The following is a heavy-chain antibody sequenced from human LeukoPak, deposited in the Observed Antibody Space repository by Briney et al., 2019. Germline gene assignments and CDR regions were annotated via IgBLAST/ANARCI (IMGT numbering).Heavy chain of an antibody. D-gene: IGHD1-26*01. Sequence: ASVKVSCKASGYTFTSHYMHWVRQAPGQGLEWMGIINPSGGSTSYAQKFQGRVTMTRDTSTSTVYMELSSLRSEDTAVYYCARDLNVGRGYYYYGMDVWGQGTTVTVSS. CDR1: GYTFTSHY. J-gene: IGHJ6*02. V-gene: IGHV1-46*01. CDR2: INPSGGST. CDR3: ARDLNVGRGYYYYGMDV.